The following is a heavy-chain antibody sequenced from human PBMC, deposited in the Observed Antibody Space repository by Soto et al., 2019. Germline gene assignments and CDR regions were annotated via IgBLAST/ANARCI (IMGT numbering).Heavy chain of an antibody. CDR3: VTGYHSDY. V-gene: IGHV3-7*03. Sequence: GXLRLSCAASGMSTSAYWMGWVRQAPGRGLEWVASIKNDGSEKYYMDSLKGRFTISRDDALNSLYLKMNSLRAEDTAVYFCVTGYHSDYWGQGTLVTVSS. CDR1: GMSTSAYW. CDR2: IKNDGSEK. J-gene: IGHJ4*02. D-gene: IGHD5-18*01.